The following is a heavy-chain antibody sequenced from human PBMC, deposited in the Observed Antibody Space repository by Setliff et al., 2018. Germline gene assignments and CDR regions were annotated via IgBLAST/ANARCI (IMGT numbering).Heavy chain of an antibody. J-gene: IGHJ6*03. CDR2: ISYDGSNK. V-gene: IGHV3-30*18. CDR1: GFTFSSYG. Sequence: GGSLRLSCAASGFTFSSYGMHWVRQAPGKGLEWVAVISYDGSNKYYADPVKGRFTISRDNSKNTLYLQMNSLRAEDTAVYYCAKGFGGRGYDYYYMDVWGKGTTVTVSS. D-gene: IGHD3-3*01. CDR3: AKGFGGRGYDYYYMDV.